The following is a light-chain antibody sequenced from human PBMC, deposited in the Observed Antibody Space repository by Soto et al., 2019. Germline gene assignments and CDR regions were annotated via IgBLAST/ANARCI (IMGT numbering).Light chain of an antibody. CDR1: QDMRNW. Sequence: ITLCPPSITESVGDRVTITCRASQDMRNWLAWYQQKPGKAPKLLIYGAFNLQSGVPSRFSGSGGGTEFTLTISSLQPEDFATYYCQQANNFPHAFGGGTNVDI. CDR3: QQANNFPHA. V-gene: IGKV1-12*01. CDR2: GAF. J-gene: IGKJ3*01.